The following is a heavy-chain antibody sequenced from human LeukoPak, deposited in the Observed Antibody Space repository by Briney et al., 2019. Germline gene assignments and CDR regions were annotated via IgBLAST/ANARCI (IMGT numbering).Heavy chain of an antibody. CDR2: ISGSGGST. D-gene: IGHD3-3*01. CDR1: GFTFSSYA. Sequence: PGGSLRLSCAASGFTFSSYAMSWVRQAPGKGLEWVSAISGSGGSTYYADSVKGRFTISRDNSKNTLYLQMNSLRAEDTAVYYCARDRDFWSGYFDYWGQGTLVTVSS. CDR3: ARDRDFWSGYFDY. J-gene: IGHJ4*02. V-gene: IGHV3-23*01.